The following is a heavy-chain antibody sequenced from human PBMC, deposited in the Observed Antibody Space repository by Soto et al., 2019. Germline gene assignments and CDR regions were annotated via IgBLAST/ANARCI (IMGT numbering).Heavy chain of an antibody. CDR1: GYTFTSYG. CDR2: ISAYNGNT. D-gene: IGHD4-17*01. CDR3: ARDSRMTTVVIFDY. V-gene: IGHV1-18*01. Sequence: ASVKVSCKASGYTFTSYGISWVRQAPGQRLEWMGWISAYNGNTNYAQKLQGRVTMTTDTSTSTAYMELRSLRSDDTAVYYCARDSRMTTVVIFDYWGQGTLVTVSS. J-gene: IGHJ4*02.